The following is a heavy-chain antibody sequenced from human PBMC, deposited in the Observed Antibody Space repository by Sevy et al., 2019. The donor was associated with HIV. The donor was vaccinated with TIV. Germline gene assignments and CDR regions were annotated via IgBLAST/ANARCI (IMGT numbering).Heavy chain of an antibody. CDR2: ISVSGGST. Sequence: GGSLRLSCAASGFTFSSYAMSWVRQAPGKGLEWVSAISVSGGSTYYADSVKGRFTISRDNSKNTLYLQMNSLRAEDKAVYYCSRGGYSYEIDYWGHGTLVTVSS. J-gene: IGHJ4*01. D-gene: IGHD5-18*01. CDR1: GFTFSSYA. V-gene: IGHV3-23*01. CDR3: SRGGYSYEIDY.